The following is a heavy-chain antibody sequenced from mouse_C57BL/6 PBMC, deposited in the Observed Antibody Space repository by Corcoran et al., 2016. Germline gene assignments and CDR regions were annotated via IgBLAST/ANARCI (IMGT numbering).Heavy chain of an antibody. D-gene: IGHD4-1*01. CDR1: GYTFTDYY. Sequence: EVQLQQSGPELVKPGASVKISCKASGYTFTDYYMNWVKQSHGKSLEWIGDINPNNGGTSYNQKFKGKATLTVDKSSSTAYMELRSLTSEDSAVYYCARSGGTGIYYFDYWGQGTTLTVSS. J-gene: IGHJ2*01. V-gene: IGHV1-26*01. CDR3: ARSGGTGIYYFDY. CDR2: INPNNGGT.